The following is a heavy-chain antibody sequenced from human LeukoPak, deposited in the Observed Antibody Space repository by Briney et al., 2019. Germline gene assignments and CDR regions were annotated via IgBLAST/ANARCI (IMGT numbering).Heavy chain of an antibody. J-gene: IGHJ5*02. Sequence: ASVKVSCKASGYTFTSYDINWVRQATGQGLEWMGWMNPNSGNTGYAQKFQGRVTMTRNTSISTAYMELSSLRSEDTAVYYCAREPITTPTAFDPWGQGTLVTVSS. CDR2: MNPNSGNT. V-gene: IGHV1-8*01. CDR3: AREPITTPTAFDP. CDR1: GYTFTSYD. D-gene: IGHD1-14*01.